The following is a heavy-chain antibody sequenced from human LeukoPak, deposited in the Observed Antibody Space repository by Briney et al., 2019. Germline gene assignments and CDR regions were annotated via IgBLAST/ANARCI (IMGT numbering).Heavy chain of an antibody. D-gene: IGHD2-8*02. CDR3: TRETWFIGN. CDR1: GFTFDDYA. V-gene: IGHV3-9*01. Sequence: PGRSLRLSCAASGFTFDDYAMHWVRQAPGKGLEWVSGISWNSGSIGYADSVKGRFTISRDNAKSSLYLQMNSLRDEDTAVYYCTRETWFIGNWGQGTLVTVSS. J-gene: IGHJ4*02. CDR2: ISWNSGSI.